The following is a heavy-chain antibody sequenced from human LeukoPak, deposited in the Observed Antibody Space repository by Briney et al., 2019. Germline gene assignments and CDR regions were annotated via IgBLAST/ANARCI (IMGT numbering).Heavy chain of an antibody. Sequence: GGSLRLTCAASGFTFSSYWMSWVRQAPGKGLEWVANIKQDGSEKYYVDSVKGRFTISRDNAKNSLYLQMNSLRAEDTAVYYCARDLYGNGDYGYYFDYWGQGTLVTVSS. V-gene: IGHV3-7*05. CDR3: ARDLYGNGDYGYYFDY. D-gene: IGHD4-17*01. J-gene: IGHJ4*02. CDR2: IKQDGSEK. CDR1: GFTFSSYW.